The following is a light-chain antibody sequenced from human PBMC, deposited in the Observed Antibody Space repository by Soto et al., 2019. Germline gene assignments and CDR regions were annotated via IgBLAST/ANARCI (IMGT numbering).Light chain of an antibody. Sequence: QSVLTQPASVSGSPGQSITISCTGTSSDVGRYNYVSWSQQHPGKAPKLLIYDVTNRPSGVSNRFSGSKSGNTASLTIPGLQAEDEADYYCSSYMGSNTYVFGTGTKVTVL. CDR1: SSDVGRYNY. CDR3: SSYMGSNTYV. J-gene: IGLJ1*01. V-gene: IGLV2-14*03. CDR2: DVT.